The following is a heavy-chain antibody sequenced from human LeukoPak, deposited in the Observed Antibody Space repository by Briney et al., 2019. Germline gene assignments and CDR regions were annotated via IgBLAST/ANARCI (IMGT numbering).Heavy chain of an antibody. J-gene: IGHJ4*02. CDR1: GFSFTTYW. CDR2: IKEDGSDK. CDR3: AKEYGASR. V-gene: IGHV3-7*03. D-gene: IGHD4/OR15-4a*01. Sequence: PGGSLRLSCAATGFSFTTYWMSWVRQAPGKGLEWVANIKEDGSDKYYVDSVKGRFSISRDNAKNSLYLQMSSLRAEDTAVYYCAKEYGASRWGQGTLVTVSS.